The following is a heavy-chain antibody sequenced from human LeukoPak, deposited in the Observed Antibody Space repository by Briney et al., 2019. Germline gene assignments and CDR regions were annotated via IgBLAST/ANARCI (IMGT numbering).Heavy chain of an antibody. V-gene: IGHV1-18*04. J-gene: IGHJ5*02. CDR2: ISAYNGNT. D-gene: IGHD3-22*01. Sequence: ASVKVSCKASGYTFTGYYMHWVRQAPGQGLEWMGWISAYNGNTNYAQKLQGRVTMTTDTSTSTAYMELRSLRSDDTAVYYCARGLYDSGGGGFDPWGQGTLVTVSS. CDR1: GYTFTGYY. CDR3: ARGLYDSGGGGFDP.